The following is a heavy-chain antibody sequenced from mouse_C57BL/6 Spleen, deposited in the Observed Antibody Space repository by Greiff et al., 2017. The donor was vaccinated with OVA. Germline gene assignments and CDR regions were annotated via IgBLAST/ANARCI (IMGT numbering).Heavy chain of an antibody. J-gene: IGHJ3*01. CDR3: ARPLGGYSAWFAY. V-gene: IGHV1-4*01. CDR2: INPSSGYT. D-gene: IGHD2-3*01. Sequence: QVQLQQSGAELARPGASVKMSCKASGYTFTSYTMHWVKQRPGQGLEWIGYINPSSGYTKYNQKFKDKATLTADKSSSTAYMQLSSLTSEDSAVYYCARPLGGYSAWFAYWGQGTLVTVSA. CDR1: GYTFTSYT.